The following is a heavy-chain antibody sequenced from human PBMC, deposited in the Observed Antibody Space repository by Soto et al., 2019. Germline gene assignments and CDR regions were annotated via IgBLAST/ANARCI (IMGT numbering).Heavy chain of an antibody. V-gene: IGHV3-7*03. CDR3: AKDKDWSGVYGMDV. J-gene: IGHJ6*02. D-gene: IGHD3-3*01. CDR1: GYTFTSYG. CDR2: IKEDGSEK. Sequence: ASVKVSCKASGYTFTSYGISWVRQAPGKGLEWLANIKEDGSEKYYVDSVKGRFTISRDNAKNTLYLQMNGLRAEDTAVYYCAKDKDWSGVYGMDVWGQGTTVTVSS.